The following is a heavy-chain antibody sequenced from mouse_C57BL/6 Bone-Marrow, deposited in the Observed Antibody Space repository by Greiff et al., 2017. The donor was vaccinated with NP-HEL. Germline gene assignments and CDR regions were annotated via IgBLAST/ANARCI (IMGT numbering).Heavy chain of an antibody. V-gene: IGHV1-69*01. CDR3: AREGFYYGNYGMDY. Sequence: VQLQQPGAELVMPGASVKLSCKASGYTFTSYWMHWVKQRPGQGLEWIGEIDPSDSYTNYNQKFKGKSTLTVDKSSSTAYMQLSSLTSEDSAVYYCAREGFYYGNYGMDYWGQGTSVTVSS. J-gene: IGHJ4*01. D-gene: IGHD2-1*01. CDR1: GYTFTSYW. CDR2: IDPSDSYT.